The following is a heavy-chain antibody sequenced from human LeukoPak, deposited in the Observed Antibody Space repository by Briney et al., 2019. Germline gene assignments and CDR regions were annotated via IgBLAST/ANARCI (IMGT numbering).Heavy chain of an antibody. D-gene: IGHD7-27*01. Sequence: PGGSLRLSCAASGFTFNNYAMNWVRQAPGKGLEWVSAISGSAATTYYADSVKGRFSISRDNSKNTLYLQMNSLRAEDTALYYCAKLSTWGLWYLDLWGRGTLVTVSS. CDR1: GFTFNNYA. CDR3: AKLSTWGLWYLDL. CDR2: ISGSAATT. J-gene: IGHJ2*01. V-gene: IGHV3-23*01.